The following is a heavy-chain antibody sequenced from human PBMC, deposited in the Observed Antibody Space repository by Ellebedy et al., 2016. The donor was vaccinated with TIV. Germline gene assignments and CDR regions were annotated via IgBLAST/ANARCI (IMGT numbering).Heavy chain of an antibody. CDR1: GGTFSSYA. J-gene: IGHJ5*02. CDR3: ARGPRIAARQVNWFDP. CDR2: INPNSGGT. D-gene: IGHD6-6*01. V-gene: IGHV1-2*02. Sequence: ASVKVSCXASGGTFSSYAISWVRQAPGQGLEWMGWINPNSGGTNYAQKFQGRVTMTRDTSISTAYMELSRLRSDDTAVYYCARGPRIAARQVNWFDPWGQGTLVTVSS.